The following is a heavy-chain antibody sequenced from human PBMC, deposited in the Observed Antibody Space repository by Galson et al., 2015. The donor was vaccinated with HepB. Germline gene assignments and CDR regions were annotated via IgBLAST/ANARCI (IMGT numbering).Heavy chain of an antibody. J-gene: IGHJ2*01. V-gene: IGHV3-23*01. CDR3: AKDKEQQLVRGYWYFDL. D-gene: IGHD6-13*01. CDR1: GFTFSSYA. Sequence: SLRLSCAASGFTFSSYAMSWVRQAPGKGLEWVSAISGSGGSTYYADSVKGRFTISRDNSKNTLYLQMNSLRAEDTAVYYCAKDKEQQLVRGYWYFDLWGRGTLVTVSS. CDR2: ISGSGGST.